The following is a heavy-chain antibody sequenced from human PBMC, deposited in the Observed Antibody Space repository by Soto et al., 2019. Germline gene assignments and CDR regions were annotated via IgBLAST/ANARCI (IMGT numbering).Heavy chain of an antibody. CDR2: ISYDGSNK. CDR1: GFTFSSYG. J-gene: IGHJ6*02. CDR3: AKDWVRGQLVHLYYYYYRMDV. D-gene: IGHD6-6*01. Sequence: PGGSLRLSCAASGFTFSSYGMNWVRQAPGKXLEWVAVISYDGSNKYYADSVKGRFTISRDNSKNTLYLQMNSLRAEDTAVYYCAKDWVRGQLVHLYYYYYRMDVWGQGTTVTVSS. V-gene: IGHV3-30*18.